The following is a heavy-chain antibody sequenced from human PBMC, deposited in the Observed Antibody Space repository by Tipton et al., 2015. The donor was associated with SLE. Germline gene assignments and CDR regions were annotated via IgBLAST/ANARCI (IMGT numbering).Heavy chain of an antibody. CDR3: ARDRWENYYYYGMDV. V-gene: IGHV1-18*01. Sequence: QLVQSGAEVKKPGASVKVSCKASGYTFTNYGFSWVRQAPGQGLEWMGWISAYNGNTNYAQKLQGRVTMTTDTSTSTAYMELRSLRSEDTAVYYCARDRWENYYYYGMDVWGQGTTVTVSS. CDR2: ISAYNGNT. J-gene: IGHJ6*02. CDR1: GYTFTNYG. D-gene: IGHD1-26*01.